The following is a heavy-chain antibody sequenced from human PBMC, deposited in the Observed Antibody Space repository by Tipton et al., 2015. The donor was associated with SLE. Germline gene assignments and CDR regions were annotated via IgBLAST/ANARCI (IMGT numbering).Heavy chain of an antibody. Sequence: RSLRLSCAASGFTFDDYAMHWVRQAPGKGLEWVSGISWNSGSIGYADSVKGRFTISRDNAKNSLYLQMNSLRAEDTALHYCAKGGDCSGGSCYGGVYFDYWGQGTLVTVSS. CDR2: ISWNSGSI. CDR1: GFTFDDYA. J-gene: IGHJ4*02. V-gene: IGHV3-9*01. D-gene: IGHD2-15*01. CDR3: AKGGDCSGGSCYGGVYFDY.